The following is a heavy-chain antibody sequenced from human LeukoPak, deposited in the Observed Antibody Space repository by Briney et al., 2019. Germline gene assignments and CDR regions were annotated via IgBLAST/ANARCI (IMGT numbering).Heavy chain of an antibody. CDR2: IYYSGST. CDR3: ARQIRVWSDVWSGYPNWFDP. V-gene: IGHV4-39*01. Sequence: SETLSLTCTVSGGSISSSSYYWGWIRQPPGKGLEWIGSIYYSGSTYYNPSLKSRVTISVDTSKNQFSLKLSSVTAADTAVYYCARQIRVWSDVWSGYPNWFDPWGQGTLVTVSS. CDR1: GGSISSSSYY. D-gene: IGHD3-3*01. J-gene: IGHJ5*02.